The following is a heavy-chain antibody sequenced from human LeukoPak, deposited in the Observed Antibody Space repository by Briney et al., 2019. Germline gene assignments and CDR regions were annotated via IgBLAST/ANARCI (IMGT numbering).Heavy chain of an antibody. Sequence: GGSLRPSCAASGFTFSSSGMHWVRQAPGKGLEWVAVISYDGRSKYYGDSVKGRFTISRDNSKNTLYLQMNSLRAEDSAVYYCAKDLGYYSSYYYGMDVWGQGTTVTVSS. J-gene: IGHJ6*02. CDR3: AKDLGYYSSYYYGMDV. V-gene: IGHV3-30*18. CDR1: GFTFSSSG. D-gene: IGHD4-11*01. CDR2: ISYDGRSK.